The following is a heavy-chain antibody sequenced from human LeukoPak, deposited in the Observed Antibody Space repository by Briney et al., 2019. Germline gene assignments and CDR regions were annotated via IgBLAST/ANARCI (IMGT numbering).Heavy chain of an antibody. Sequence: SETLSLTCTVSGGSISSSSYYWGWIRQPPGKGLEWIGSIYYSGSTYYNPSLKSRVTISVDTSKNQFSLELSSVTAADTAVYYCARQTFITGIDYWGQGTLVTVSS. CDR2: IYYSGST. V-gene: IGHV4-39*01. D-gene: IGHD3-22*01. CDR1: GGSISSSSYY. J-gene: IGHJ4*02. CDR3: ARQTFITGIDY.